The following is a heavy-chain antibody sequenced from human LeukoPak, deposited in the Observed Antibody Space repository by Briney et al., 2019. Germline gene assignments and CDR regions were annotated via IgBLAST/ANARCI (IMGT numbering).Heavy chain of an antibody. CDR2: IYYDGSR. CDR3: ARKPDSRNWYDP. CDR1: GYSIRSSNW. Sequence: PSDTLSLTCAVSGYSIRSSNWWGWIRQPPGMGLEWIGYIYYDGSRLYNPSLRSRVTMSVDTSKNQFSLRLNSVTAVDTAVYYCARKPDSRNWYDPWGQGTLVIVSS. V-gene: IGHV4-28*01. J-gene: IGHJ5*02. D-gene: IGHD6-13*01.